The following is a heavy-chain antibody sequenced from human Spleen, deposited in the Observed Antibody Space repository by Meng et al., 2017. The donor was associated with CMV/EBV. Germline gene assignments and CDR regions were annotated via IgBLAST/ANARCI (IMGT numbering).Heavy chain of an antibody. CDR3: AREQGVVRGVIIRVGYYFDY. CDR2: INSDGSST. J-gene: IGHJ4*02. CDR1: GFTFSSYW. D-gene: IGHD3-10*01. V-gene: IGHV3-74*01. Sequence: GESLKISCAASGFTFSSYWMHWVRQAPGKGLVWVSRINSDGSSTSYADSVKGRFTISRDNAKNTLYLQMNSLRAEDTAVYYCAREQGVVRGVIIRVGYYFDYWGQGTLVTVSS.